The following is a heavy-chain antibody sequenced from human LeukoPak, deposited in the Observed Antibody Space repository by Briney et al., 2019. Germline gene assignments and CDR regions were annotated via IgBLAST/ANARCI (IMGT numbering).Heavy chain of an antibody. CDR3: ARDFGYSYGYVPSDY. CDR1: GYTFTSYG. J-gene: IGHJ4*02. V-gene: IGHV1-18*01. CDR2: ISAYNGNT. D-gene: IGHD5-18*01. Sequence: ASVKVSCKASGYTFTSYGISWVRQAPGQGLEWMGWISAYNGNTNYAQKLQGRVTMTTDTSTSTAYMELSRLRSDDTAVYYCARDFGYSYGYVPSDYWGQGTLVTVSS.